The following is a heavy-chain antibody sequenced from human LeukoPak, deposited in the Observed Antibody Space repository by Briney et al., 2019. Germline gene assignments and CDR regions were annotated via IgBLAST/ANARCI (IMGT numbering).Heavy chain of an antibody. V-gene: IGHV4-61*05. J-gene: IGHJ4*02. CDR1: GXSITTSSYY. D-gene: IGHD6-19*01. Sequence: SETLSLTFTVSGXSITTSSYYWGWVRQPPGKGLEWIGYIHYSGSTKYNPSLKSRVTISVDTSKNQFSLKLSPVTAADTAVYYCARWYSSGWAFDYWGQGTLVTVSS. CDR3: ARWYSSGWAFDY. CDR2: IHYSGST.